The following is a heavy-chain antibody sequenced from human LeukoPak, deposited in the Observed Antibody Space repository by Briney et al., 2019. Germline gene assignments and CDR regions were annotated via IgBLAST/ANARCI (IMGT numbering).Heavy chain of an antibody. Sequence: GGSLRLSCAASGFTFSSYWLTWVRQAPGKGLEWVANIKQDGSEKFYVDSVKGRFTISRDNAKNTLYLQMNSLRAEDTAVYYCARDHRGSGSRYYYYYMDVWGKGTTVTISS. CDR2: IKQDGSEK. CDR3: ARDHRGSGSRYYYYYMDV. J-gene: IGHJ6*03. CDR1: GFTFSSYW. D-gene: IGHD3-10*01. V-gene: IGHV3-7*01.